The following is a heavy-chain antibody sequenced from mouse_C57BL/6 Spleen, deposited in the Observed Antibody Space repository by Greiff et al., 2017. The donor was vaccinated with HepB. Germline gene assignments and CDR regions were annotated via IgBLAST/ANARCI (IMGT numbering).Heavy chain of an antibody. D-gene: IGHD1-1*01. V-gene: IGHV1-52*01. J-gene: IGHJ2*01. CDR3: AYYSEEYYFDY. CDR2: IDPSDSET. CDR1: GYTFTSYW. Sequence: QVQLQQPGAELVRPGSSVKLSCKASGYTFTSYWMHWVKQRPIQGLEWIGNIDPSDSETHYNQKFKDKATLTVDKSSSTAYMQLSSLTSEDSAVYYCAYYSEEYYFDYWDQGTTLTVSS.